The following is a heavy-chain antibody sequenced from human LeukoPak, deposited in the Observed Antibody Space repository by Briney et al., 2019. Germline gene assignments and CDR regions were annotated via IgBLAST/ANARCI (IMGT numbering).Heavy chain of an antibody. CDR3: ARAPRGYDFWSGLHDYYYYGMDV. V-gene: IGHV1-18*01. J-gene: IGHJ6*02. D-gene: IGHD3-3*01. Sequence: ASVKVSCKASGYTFTSYGISWVRQAPGQGLEWMGWISAYNGNTNYAQKLQGRVTMTTDTSTSTAYMKLRSLRSDDTAVYYCARAPRGYDFWSGLHDYYYYGMDVWGQGTTVTVSS. CDR2: ISAYNGNT. CDR1: GYTFTSYG.